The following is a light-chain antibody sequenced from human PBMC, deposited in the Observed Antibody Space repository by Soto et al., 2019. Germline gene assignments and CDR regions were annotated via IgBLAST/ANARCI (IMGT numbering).Light chain of an antibody. J-gene: IGKJ2*01. CDR2: DAS. V-gene: IGKV3-15*01. CDR1: QSVSSY. Sequence: EIVMTQSPATPSVSPGERATLSCRASQSVSSYLAWYQQKPGLPPRLLIYDASTRATGIPDSFSGSGSGTDFTLTISSLQSADFAVYYCQQYSNWPPLYTFGRGTKVDIK. CDR3: QQYSNWPPLYT.